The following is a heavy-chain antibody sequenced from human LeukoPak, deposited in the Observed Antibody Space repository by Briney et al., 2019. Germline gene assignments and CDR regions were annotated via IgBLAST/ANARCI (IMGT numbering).Heavy chain of an antibody. CDR1: GGSISSYY. J-gene: IGHJ6*03. Sequence: SSETLSLTCTVSGGSISSYYWSWIRQPPGKGLEWIGYIYYSGSTNYNPSLKSRVTISVDTSKNQFSLKLSSVTAADTAVYYCARSGDYYGSGSYLWYMDVWGKGTTVTISS. CDR2: IYYSGST. V-gene: IGHV4-59*01. CDR3: ARSGDYYGSGSYLWYMDV. D-gene: IGHD3-10*01.